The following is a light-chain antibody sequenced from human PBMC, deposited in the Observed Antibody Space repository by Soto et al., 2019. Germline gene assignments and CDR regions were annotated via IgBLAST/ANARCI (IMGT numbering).Light chain of an antibody. Sequence: EIVMTQSPATLSVSPGERATLSCRAIQSVSSSFVAWFHQKAGQAPRLLIYGASTRATGIPARFSGSGSGTEFTLTISSLQSEDFAVYYCQQYNNWPPFTFGGGTKVDIK. CDR2: GAS. CDR1: QSVSSS. CDR3: QQYNNWPPFT. V-gene: IGKV3-15*01. J-gene: IGKJ4*01.